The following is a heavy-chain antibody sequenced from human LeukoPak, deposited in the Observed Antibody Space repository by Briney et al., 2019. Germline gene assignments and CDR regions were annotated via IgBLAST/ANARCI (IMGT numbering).Heavy chain of an antibody. D-gene: IGHD2-15*01. V-gene: IGHV4-34*01. J-gene: IGHJ3*01. CDR2: INHSGST. CDR1: GGSISGYY. Sequence: SETLSLTCAVYGGSISGYYWSWIRQPPGKGLEWIGEINHSGSTNYNPSLKSRATISVDTSKNHFSLKLSSVTAADTAVYYCARICSAGACYASHAVDVWGQGTMVTVSS. CDR3: ARICSAGACYASHAVDV.